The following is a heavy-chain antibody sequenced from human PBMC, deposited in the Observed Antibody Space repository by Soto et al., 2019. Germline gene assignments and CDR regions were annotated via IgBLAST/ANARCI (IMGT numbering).Heavy chain of an antibody. Sequence: GASVKVSCEACGYTFTGYYMHWVRQAPGQGLEWMGWINPNSGGTNYAQKFQGWVTMTRDTSISTAYMELSRLRSDDTAVYYCATALRYFDWLGPRHAFDIWGQGTMVTVSS. CDR3: ATALRYFDWLGPRHAFDI. CDR1: GYTFTGYY. J-gene: IGHJ3*02. D-gene: IGHD3-9*01. CDR2: INPNSGGT. V-gene: IGHV1-2*04.